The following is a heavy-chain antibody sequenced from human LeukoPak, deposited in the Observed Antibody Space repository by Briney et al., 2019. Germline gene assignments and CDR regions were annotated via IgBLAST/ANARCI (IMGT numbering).Heavy chain of an antibody. CDR2: IWYDGSNK. CDR1: GFTFSSYG. V-gene: IGHV3-33*01. Sequence: GGSLRLSCAASGFTFSSYGMHWVRQAPGKGLEGVTVIWYDGSNKYYADSVKGRFTISRDNSKNTLYLQMNSLRAEDTAVYYCARDNAHYDSSGYLGYWGQGTLVTVSS. D-gene: IGHD3-22*01. J-gene: IGHJ4*02. CDR3: ARDNAHYDSSGYLGY.